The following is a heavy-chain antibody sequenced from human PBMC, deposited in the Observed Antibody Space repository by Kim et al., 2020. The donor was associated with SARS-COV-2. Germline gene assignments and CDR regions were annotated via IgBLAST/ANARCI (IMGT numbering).Heavy chain of an antibody. Sequence: SVKVSCKASGGTFSSYAISWVRQAPGQGLEWMGGIIPIFGTANYAQKFQGRVTITADESTSTAYMELSSLRSEDTAVYYCARRPKGGKARRDNWFDPWGQGTLVTVSS. V-gene: IGHV1-69*13. CDR3: ARRPKGGKARRDNWFDP. CDR1: GGTFSSYA. D-gene: IGHD2-15*01. J-gene: IGHJ5*02. CDR2: IIPIFGTA.